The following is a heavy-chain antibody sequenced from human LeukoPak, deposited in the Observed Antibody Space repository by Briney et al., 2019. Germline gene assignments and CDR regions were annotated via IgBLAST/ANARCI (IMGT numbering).Heavy chain of an antibody. CDR1: GASISSGTYS. J-gene: IGHJ4*02. CDR3: ARAADTVTTGYFNY. D-gene: IGHD4-17*01. CDR2: IFSSGST. V-gene: IGHV4-61*02. Sequence: SQTLSLTCTVSGASISSGTYSWSWIRQPAGKGLEWIGRIFSSGSTNYNPSLKSRVTISVDTSKNQFSLKLSSVTAADTAVYFCARAADTVTTGYFNYWSQGTLVTVSS.